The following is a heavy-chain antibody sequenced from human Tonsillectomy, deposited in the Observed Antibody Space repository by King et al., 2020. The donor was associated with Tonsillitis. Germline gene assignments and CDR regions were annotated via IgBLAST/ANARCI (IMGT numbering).Heavy chain of an antibody. J-gene: IGHJ4*02. D-gene: IGHD3-10*01. Sequence: QLQESGPGLVKPSETLSLTCTVSGGSISSYYWSWIRQPPGKGLEWIGYMYDSGGTNYNPSLKSRVTISVDTSKNQFSLKLSPVTAADTAVYYCARARYYYGSGSYAGGPFDYWGQGTLVTVSS. CDR1: GGSISSYY. CDR3: ARARYYYGSGSYAGGPFDY. V-gene: IGHV4-59*01. CDR2: MYDSGGT.